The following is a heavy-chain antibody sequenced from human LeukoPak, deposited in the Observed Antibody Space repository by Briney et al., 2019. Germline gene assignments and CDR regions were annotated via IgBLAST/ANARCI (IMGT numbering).Heavy chain of an antibody. V-gene: IGHV1-18*01. CDR1: GYTFISYS. CDR2: ISPYSGNT. J-gene: IGHJ4*02. CDR3: GREQRYRPIDY. Sequence: ASVKVSCKASGYTFISYSLTWVRQAPGQGLEWMGWISPYSGNTNYAENFQDRVTLTTDTSTGTAYMELRSLRSDDTAVYYCGREQRYRPIDYWGQGTLVTVSS. D-gene: IGHD3-9*01.